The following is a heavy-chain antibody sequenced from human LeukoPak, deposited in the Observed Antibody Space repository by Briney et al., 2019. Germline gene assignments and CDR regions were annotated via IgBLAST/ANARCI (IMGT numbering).Heavy chain of an antibody. V-gene: IGHV3-74*01. CDR1: GLTFSSYW. CDR3: XXXXXXXXXWYXSDS. CDR2: INSDGSST. J-gene: IGHJ4*02. Sequence: SGLTFSSYWMHWVRQAPGKGLVWVSRINSDGSSTSYADSVKGRFTISRDNDKNTLYLQVNSLRVEDTAVYYXXXXXXXXXXWYXSDSWGQGTLVTVSS.